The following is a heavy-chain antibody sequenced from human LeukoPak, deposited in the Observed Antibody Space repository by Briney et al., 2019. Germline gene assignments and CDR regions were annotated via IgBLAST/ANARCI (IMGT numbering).Heavy chain of an antibody. CDR3: ARHGYYGSGTLSWFDP. Sequence: PSETLSLTCTVSGGSISSSSYYWGWIRQPPGKGLEWIGSIYYSGSTYYNPSLKSRVTISVDTSKNQFSLKLSSVTAADTAVYYCARHGYYGSGTLSWFDPWGQGTLVTVSS. J-gene: IGHJ5*02. D-gene: IGHD3-10*01. CDR2: IYYSGST. CDR1: GGSISSSSYY. V-gene: IGHV4-39*01.